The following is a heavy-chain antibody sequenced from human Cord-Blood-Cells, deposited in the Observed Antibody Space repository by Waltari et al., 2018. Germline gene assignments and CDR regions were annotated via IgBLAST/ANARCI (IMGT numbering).Heavy chain of an antibody. CDR3: AILDWRYYYFDY. CDR1: GFTFSSYA. J-gene: IGHJ4*02. V-gene: IGHV3-23*04. D-gene: IGHD1-1*01. Sequence: EVQLVESGGGLVQPGGSLRLSCAASGFTFSSYAMRWVRQAPGKGLEWVSAISGSGGSTYYADSVKGRFTISRDNSKNTLYLQMNSLRAEDTAVYYCAILDWRYYYFDYWGQGTLVTVSS. CDR2: ISGSGGST.